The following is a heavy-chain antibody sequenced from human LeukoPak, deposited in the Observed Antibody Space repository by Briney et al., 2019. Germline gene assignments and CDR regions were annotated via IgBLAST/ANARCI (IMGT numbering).Heavy chain of an antibody. CDR3: ARDRGWEVLPSYFDY. Sequence: GGSLRLSCAASGFTFSSYSMNWVRQAPGKGLQWISYISSGTTTIYYTDSVKGRFTISRDNAKNSLYLQMNSLRDEDTAVYYCARDRGWEVLPSYFDYWGQGTLVTVSS. V-gene: IGHV3-48*02. D-gene: IGHD1-26*01. CDR1: GFTFSSYS. J-gene: IGHJ4*02. CDR2: ISSGTTTI.